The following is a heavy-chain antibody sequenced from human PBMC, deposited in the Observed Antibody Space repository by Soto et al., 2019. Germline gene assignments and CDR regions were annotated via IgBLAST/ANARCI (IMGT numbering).Heavy chain of an antibody. CDR2: IDHSGGT. CDR1: GGSFSGYY. D-gene: IGHD3-3*02. J-gene: IGHJ6*02. CDR3: ARDRQYSHFWSGHDYGVDV. V-gene: IGHV4-34*01. Sequence: KPSETLSLTCAVHGGSFSGYYWTWIRQAPGKGLAWIGEIDHSGGTNYNSSLKSRVSISVDTSKNQFSLILLSVTAADTGVYYCARDRQYSHFWSGHDYGVDVWGQGTTVTVSS.